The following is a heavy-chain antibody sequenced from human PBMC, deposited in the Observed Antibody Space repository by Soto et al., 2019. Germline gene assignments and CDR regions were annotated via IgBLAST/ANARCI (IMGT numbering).Heavy chain of an antibody. Sequence: SETLSLTCTVSGGSISSYYWSWIRQPPGKGLEWIGYIYYSGSTNYNPSLKSRVTISVDTSKNQFSLKLSSVTAADTAVYYCARAQPVIVVVPAAISPGYYYYYYMDVWGKGTTVTVSS. V-gene: IGHV4-59*01. J-gene: IGHJ6*03. CDR2: IYYSGST. CDR3: ARAQPVIVVVPAAISPGYYYYYYMDV. CDR1: GGSISSYY. D-gene: IGHD2-2*02.